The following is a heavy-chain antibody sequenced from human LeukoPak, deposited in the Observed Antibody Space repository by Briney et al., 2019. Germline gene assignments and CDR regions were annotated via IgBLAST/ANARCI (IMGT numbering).Heavy chain of an antibody. J-gene: IGHJ4*02. Sequence: PGGSLRLSCAASGFTFSSYAMHWVRQAPGKGLEWVAVISYDGSNKYYADSVKGRLTISRDNSKNTLYLQMNSLRAEDTAVYYCAREFQSVRRKVAAAYSTFDYWGQGTLVTVSS. V-gene: IGHV3-30*01. CDR3: AREFQSVRRKVAAAYSTFDY. D-gene: IGHD6-19*01. CDR2: ISYDGSNK. CDR1: GFTFSSYA.